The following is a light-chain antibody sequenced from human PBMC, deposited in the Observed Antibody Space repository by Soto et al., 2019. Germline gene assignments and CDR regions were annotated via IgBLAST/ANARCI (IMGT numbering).Light chain of an antibody. J-gene: IGKJ1*01. CDR1: QTITNY. CDR3: QQSYSSPWT. CDR2: TAS. V-gene: IGKV1-39*01. Sequence: DIQMTQSPSSLSASVGDRVTITCRASQTITNYLNWYQQKPGKAPKLLFYTASTLLSGFPARFSGGGSGTDFTLIIDSLKPADCATYYCQQSYSSPWTFGHGTKVEIK.